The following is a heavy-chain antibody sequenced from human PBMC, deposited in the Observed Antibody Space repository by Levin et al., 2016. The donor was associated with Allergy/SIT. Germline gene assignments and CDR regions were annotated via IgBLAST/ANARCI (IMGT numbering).Heavy chain of an antibody. Sequence: WIRQPPGKGLEWIGSIYYSGSTYYNPSLKSRVTISVDTFKNQFSLKLSSVTAADTAVYYCARPLLPNYYYYGLDVWGQGTTVTVSS. D-gene: IGHD2-15*01. CDR3: ARPLLPNYYYYGLDV. CDR2: IYYSGST. V-gene: IGHV4-39*01. J-gene: IGHJ6*02.